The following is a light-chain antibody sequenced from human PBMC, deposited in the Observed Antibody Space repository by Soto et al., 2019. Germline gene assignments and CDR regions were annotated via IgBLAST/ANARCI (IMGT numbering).Light chain of an antibody. CDR2: KAS. J-gene: IGKJ3*01. CDR3: QQYNSSPFT. Sequence: DIQMTQSPSTLSASVGDRVTITCRASQSISSWLAWYHQKPGKAPKLLIYKASSLESGVPSRFSGSGSGTEFTLTISSLQPDDFATYYCQQYNSSPFTFGPGTKVDIK. V-gene: IGKV1-5*03. CDR1: QSISSW.